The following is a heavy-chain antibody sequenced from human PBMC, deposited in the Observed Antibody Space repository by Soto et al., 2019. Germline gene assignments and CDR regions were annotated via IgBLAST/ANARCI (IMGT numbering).Heavy chain of an antibody. Sequence: SETLSLTCTVSGGSISSGGYYWSWIRQHPGKGLEWIGYTYYSGSTYYNPSLKSRVTISVDTSKNQFSLELSSVTAADTAVYYCARDYDSSGYYLGYWGQGTLVTVSS. J-gene: IGHJ4*02. CDR2: TYYSGST. D-gene: IGHD3-22*01. V-gene: IGHV4-31*03. CDR1: GGSISSGGYY. CDR3: ARDYDSSGYYLGY.